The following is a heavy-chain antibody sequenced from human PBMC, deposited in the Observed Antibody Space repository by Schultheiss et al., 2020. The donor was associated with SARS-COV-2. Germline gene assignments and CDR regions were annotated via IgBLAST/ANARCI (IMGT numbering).Heavy chain of an antibody. CDR2: IHPNSGGT. CDR3: ARDQKIQGGYSYGKGGMDV. Sequence: ASVKVSCKASGYTFTGYYLHWVRQAPGQGLEWMGRIHPNSGGTNYAQKFQGRVTMTRDTSISTAYMELSRLRSDDTAVYYCARDQKIQGGYSYGKGGMDVWGQGTTVTVSS. D-gene: IGHD5-18*01. CDR1: GYTFTGYY. J-gene: IGHJ6*02. V-gene: IGHV1-2*06.